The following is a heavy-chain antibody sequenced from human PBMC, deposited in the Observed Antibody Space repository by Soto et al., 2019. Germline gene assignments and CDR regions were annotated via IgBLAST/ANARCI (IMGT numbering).Heavy chain of an antibody. Sequence: SVKVSCKASGGTFSSYAINWVRQAPGQGLEWMGGIIPVFGTVNYAQKFQGRVTITADESTSTAYMDLSSLRSEDTAVYYCARERVGCSAGSCYSQPFDYWGQGTLVTVSS. CDR3: ARERVGCSAGSCYSQPFDY. V-gene: IGHV1-69*13. CDR2: IIPVFGTV. D-gene: IGHD2-15*01. CDR1: GGTFSSYA. J-gene: IGHJ4*02.